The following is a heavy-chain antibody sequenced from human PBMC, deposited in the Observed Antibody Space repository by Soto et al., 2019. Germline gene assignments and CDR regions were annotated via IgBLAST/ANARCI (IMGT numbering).Heavy chain of an antibody. CDR2: INPDNGNT. D-gene: IGHD6-13*01. V-gene: IGHV1-3*01. Sequence: ASVKVSCKASGYTFTRYTMNWVRQAPGQRLEWMGWINPDNGNTKSSQKFQDRVIITRDTSASTAYMDLSSLRSEDTAVYYRARGIAAGQLDPWGQGTLVTVSS. CDR1: GYTFTRYT. CDR3: ARGIAAGQLDP. J-gene: IGHJ5*02.